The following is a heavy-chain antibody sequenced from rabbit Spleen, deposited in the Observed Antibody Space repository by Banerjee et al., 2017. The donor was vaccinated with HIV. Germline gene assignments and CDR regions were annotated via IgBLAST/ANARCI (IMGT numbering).Heavy chain of an antibody. CDR2: INAVTGKA. V-gene: IGHV1S45*01. J-gene: IGHJ4*01. CDR3: AREDDADYGYWPL. CDR1: GFSFSNKAV. D-gene: IGHD6-1*01. Sequence: QERLVESGGGLVKPEGSLKLSCTASGFSFSNKAVMCWVRQAPGKGLEWIACINAVTGKAVYASWAKGRFTISETSSSPVALQMTSLTAADTATYFCAREDDADYGYWPLWGPGTLVTVS.